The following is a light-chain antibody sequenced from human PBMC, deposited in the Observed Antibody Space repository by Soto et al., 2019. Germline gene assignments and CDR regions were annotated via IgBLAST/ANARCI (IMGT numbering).Light chain of an antibody. CDR1: SSDVGGYNY. CDR2: DVS. Sequence: QSALTQPRSVYGSPGQSVTISCTGTSSDVGGYNYVSWYQQHPGKAPKLMIYDVSKRPSGVPDRFSGSKSGNTASLTISGLQAEDEADYYCCSYAGSYTFEVFGGGTKL. J-gene: IGLJ2*01. CDR3: CSYAGSYTFEV. V-gene: IGLV2-11*01.